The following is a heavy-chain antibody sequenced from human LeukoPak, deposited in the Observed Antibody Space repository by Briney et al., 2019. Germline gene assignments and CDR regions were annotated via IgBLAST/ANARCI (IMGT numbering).Heavy chain of an antibody. CDR1: GYSISSGYY. CDR3: AKSNGYGLIDI. V-gene: IGHV4-38-2*02. Sequence: SETLSLTCTVSGYSISSGYYWGWIRQPPGKWLEWIGNIYPTGSTYYNPSLKSRVTISVDTSKNQFSLKLNSVTAADTAVYYCAKSNGYGLIDIWGQGTMVTVSS. J-gene: IGHJ3*02. D-gene: IGHD3-10*01. CDR2: IYPTGST.